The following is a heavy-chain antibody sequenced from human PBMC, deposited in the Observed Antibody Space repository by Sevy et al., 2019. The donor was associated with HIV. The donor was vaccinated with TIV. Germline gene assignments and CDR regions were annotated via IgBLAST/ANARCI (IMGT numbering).Heavy chain of an antibody. CDR3: ARAIGASGSF. V-gene: IGHV3-30*04. CDR1: GFTFSEFG. D-gene: IGHD6-13*01. J-gene: IGHJ4*02. CDR2: ISHDGRNNK. Sequence: GGSLRLSCAASGFTFSEFGMHWVRQAPGKGLEWVAVISHDGRNNKYNADSVKGRFTISRDNSKSSVFLEMNSLTVDDAAVYYCARAIGASGSFWGQGTLVTVSS.